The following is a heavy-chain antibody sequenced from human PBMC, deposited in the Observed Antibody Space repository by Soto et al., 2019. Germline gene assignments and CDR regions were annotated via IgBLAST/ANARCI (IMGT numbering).Heavy chain of an antibody. V-gene: IGHV4-31*03. CDR3: AMVTPYGWFDP. Sequence: PSETLSLTCPVSGVSISSGGYYWIWIRQHPGKGLEWIGYIYFSGSTYYNPSLKSRVTISVDTSKNQFSLKLSSVTAADTAVYYCAMVTPYGWFDPWGQGTLVTVSS. CDR2: IYFSGST. D-gene: IGHD4-4*01. J-gene: IGHJ5*02. CDR1: GVSISSGGYY.